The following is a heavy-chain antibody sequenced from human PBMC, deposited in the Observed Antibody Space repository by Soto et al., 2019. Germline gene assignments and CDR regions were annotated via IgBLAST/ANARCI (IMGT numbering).Heavy chain of an antibody. CDR1: GASISGSYYY. CDR3: ATSQKGYNWNYFDH. D-gene: IGHD1-20*01. V-gene: IGHV4-39*01. J-gene: IGHJ4*02. CDR2: VFYTGFT. Sequence: LALTCAVSGASISGSYYYWAWLRQSPGKGPEWIGSVFYTGFTSYNPSLESRVSVSVDTSKSQFSLKLSAVTAADTAVYYCATSQKGYNWNYFDHWGQGALVTVSS.